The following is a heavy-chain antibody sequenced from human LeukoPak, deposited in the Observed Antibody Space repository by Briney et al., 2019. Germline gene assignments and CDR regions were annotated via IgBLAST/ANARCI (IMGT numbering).Heavy chain of an antibody. CDR1: GGSISSGGYY. V-gene: IGHV4-31*03. J-gene: IGHJ5*02. Sequence: SQTLSLTCTVSGGSISSGGYYWSWIRQHPGKGLEWIGYIYYSGSTYYNPFLKSRVTISVDTSKNQFSLKLSSVAAADTAVYYCARRRFLASFDPWGQGTLVTVSS. CDR3: ARRRFLASFDP. D-gene: IGHD3-3*01. CDR2: IYYSGST.